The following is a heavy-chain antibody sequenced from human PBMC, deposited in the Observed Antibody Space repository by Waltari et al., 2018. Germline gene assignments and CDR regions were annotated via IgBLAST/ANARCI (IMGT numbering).Heavy chain of an antibody. CDR2: IHPRGTT. Sequence: QVQLQQWGAGLLKPSETLSLTCAVSGGSFTFFYWTWIRQPPGKGLEWIGEIHPRGTTNYSPALRSRVSISSDTSKNQFSLKLTSVTAADTAVYYCARADRGPRSGSSATPAWGPWGQGTLVTVSS. CDR1: GGSFTFFY. D-gene: IGHD1-26*01. J-gene: IGHJ5*02. CDR3: ARADRGPRSGSSATPAWGP. V-gene: IGHV4-34*01.